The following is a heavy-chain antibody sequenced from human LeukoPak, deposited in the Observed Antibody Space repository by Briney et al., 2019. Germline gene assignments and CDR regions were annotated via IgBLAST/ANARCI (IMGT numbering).Heavy chain of an antibody. CDR2: IYSGGST. D-gene: IGHD3-9*01. J-gene: IGHJ4*02. CDR3: ARAGILTGYYTPDFDY. Sequence: PVGSLRLSCAASGFTVSSNYMSWVRQAPGKGLEWVSVIYSGGSTYYADSVKGRFTISRDNSKNTLYLQMNSLRAEDTAVYYCARAGILTGYYTPDFDYWGQGTLVTVSS. CDR1: GFTVSSNY. V-gene: IGHV3-66*01.